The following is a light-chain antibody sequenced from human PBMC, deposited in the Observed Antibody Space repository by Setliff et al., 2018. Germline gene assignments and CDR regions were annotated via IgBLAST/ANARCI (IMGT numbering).Light chain of an antibody. CDR2: WAS. V-gene: IGKV4-1*01. CDR1: QSVLYSSNDKSC. J-gene: IGKJ1*01. CDR3: QQYSSGPPT. Sequence: DIVMTQSPDSLAVSLGERATINCKSSQSVLYSSNDKSCLAWYQQKPGQPPKLLIYWASTRESGVPDRFSGSGSGTDFTLAISNLQAEDVAIYYCQQYSSGPPTFGQGTKVDIK.